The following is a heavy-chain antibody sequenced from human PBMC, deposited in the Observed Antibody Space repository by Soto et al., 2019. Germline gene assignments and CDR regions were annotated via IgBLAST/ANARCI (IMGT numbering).Heavy chain of an antibody. CDR1: GYSISSGYY. CDR2: VYHSGTT. V-gene: IGHV4-38-2*01. Sequence: PSETLSLTCDVSGYSISSGYYWGWIRQPPGKGLEWIGSVYHSGTTYYNPSLKSRVTISMGTSSNQFSLRLASVTAADTAVYFCMRSLYSSSRYAGSWGQGMLVTVSS. D-gene: IGHD6-13*01. J-gene: IGHJ4*02. CDR3: MRSLYSSSRYAGS.